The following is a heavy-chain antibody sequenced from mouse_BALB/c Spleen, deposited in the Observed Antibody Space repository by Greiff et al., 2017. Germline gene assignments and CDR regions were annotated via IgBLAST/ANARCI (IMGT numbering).Heavy chain of an antibody. CDR3: ARGEDYDYFDY. CDR1: GFSLTSYG. J-gene: IGHJ2*01. CDR2: IWAGGST. Sequence: QVQLKESGPGLVAPSQSLSITCTVSGFSLTSYGVHWVRQPPGKGLEWLGVIWAGGSTNYNSALMSRLSISKDNSKSQVFLKMNSLQTDDTAMYYCARGEDYDYFDYWGQGTTLTVSS. D-gene: IGHD2-4*01. V-gene: IGHV2-9*02.